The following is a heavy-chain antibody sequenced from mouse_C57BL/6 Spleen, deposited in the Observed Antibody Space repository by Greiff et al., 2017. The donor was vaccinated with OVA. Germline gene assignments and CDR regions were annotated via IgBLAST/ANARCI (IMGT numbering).Heavy chain of an antibody. CDR3: TTSGSSYWYFDV. J-gene: IGHJ1*03. CDR2: IDPEDGDT. V-gene: IGHV14-1*01. CDR1: GFNIKDYY. Sequence: VQLQQSGAELVRPGASVKLSCTASGFNIKDYYMHWVKQRPEQGLEWIGRIDPEDGDTEYAPKFQGKATMTADTSSNTAYLQLSSLTSEDTAVYYCTTSGSSYWYFDVWGTGTTVTVAS. D-gene: IGHD1-1*01.